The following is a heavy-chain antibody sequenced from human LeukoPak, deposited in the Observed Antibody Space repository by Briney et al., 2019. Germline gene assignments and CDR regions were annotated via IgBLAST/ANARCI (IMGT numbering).Heavy chain of an antibody. J-gene: IGHJ4*02. CDR1: GFALSNYP. CDR3: AKAGVISGWDY. V-gene: IGHV3-23*01. CDR2: IGEEKSGSWT. Sequence: GGSLRLSCAASGFALSNYPMGWVRQAPGKGLEWVSGIGEEKSGSWTKSADSVKGRFTISRDNSENTLYLQMDSLTVDDTAVNYCAKAGVISGWDYWGQGVLVTVSS. D-gene: IGHD3-3*02.